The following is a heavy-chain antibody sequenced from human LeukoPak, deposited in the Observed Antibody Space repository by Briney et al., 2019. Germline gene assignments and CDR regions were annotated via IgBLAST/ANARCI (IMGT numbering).Heavy chain of an antibody. CDR2: IYTSGST. CDR1: GGSISIYY. Sequence: SETLSLTCTVSGGSISIYYWSWFRQPPGKGLEWIGYIYTSGSTNYNPSLKSRVTISVDTSRNQCSLKLSSVTAADTAVYYCARLAVTGYNFDPWGQGTLVTVSS. V-gene: IGHV4-4*09. J-gene: IGHJ5*02. D-gene: IGHD1-14*01. CDR3: ARLAVTGYNFDP.